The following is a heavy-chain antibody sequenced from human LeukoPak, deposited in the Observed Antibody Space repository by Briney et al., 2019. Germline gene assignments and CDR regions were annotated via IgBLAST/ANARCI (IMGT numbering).Heavy chain of an antibody. CDR2: NYRGDADT. CDR1: GYSFTSYW. CDR3: ASPLRRYVWGSYRYPDALDI. J-gene: IGHJ3*02. V-gene: IGHV5-51*01. Sequence: GESLKISCKGSGYSFTSYWIGWGRQMSGKGLEWIGMNYRGDADTRYSPSFQGQVTISADKSISTAYLQWSSLKASDTAMYYCASPLRRYVWGSYRYPDALDIWGQGTTVTVSS. D-gene: IGHD3-16*02.